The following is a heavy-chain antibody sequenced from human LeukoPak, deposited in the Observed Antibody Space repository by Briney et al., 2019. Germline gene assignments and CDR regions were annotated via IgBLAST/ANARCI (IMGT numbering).Heavy chain of an antibody. CDR1: GFTFSSYA. CDR2: ISGSGGST. CDR3: AKANGSGWYGDNYFDY. D-gene: IGHD6-19*01. Sequence: GGSLRLSCAASGFTFSSYAMSWVRQAPGKGLEWVSAISGSGGSTYYADSMKGRFTISRDNSKNTLYLQMNSLRAEDTAVYYCAKANGSGWYGDNYFDYWGQGTLVTVSS. J-gene: IGHJ4*02. V-gene: IGHV3-23*01.